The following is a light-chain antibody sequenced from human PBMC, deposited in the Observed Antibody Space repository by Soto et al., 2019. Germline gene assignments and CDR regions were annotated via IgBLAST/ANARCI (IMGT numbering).Light chain of an antibody. Sequence: EIVLTQTPAPLSLSPGERATLSCRASQSISTYLAWYQQKPCQAHRHIIYDAYYRATGILARFNGSGSGTDFTLTIGSLEPEDCAVYYCKQRSSCPLTFCGGTKVDI. CDR3: KQRSSCPLT. CDR2: DAY. CDR1: QSISTY. V-gene: IGKV3-11*01. J-gene: IGKJ4*01.